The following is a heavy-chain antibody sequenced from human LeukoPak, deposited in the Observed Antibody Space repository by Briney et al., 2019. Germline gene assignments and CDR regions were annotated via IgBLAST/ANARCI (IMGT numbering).Heavy chain of an antibody. J-gene: IGHJ3*01. V-gene: IGHV3-15*01. CDR2: IKSKIDGGTI. Sequence: GGSLRLSCAASGFSFNNAWMTWVRQAPGKGLEWVGRIKSKIDGGTIDYAAPVKGRFTISRDDSIHTLYIQMNSLKIEDTAVYHCTTDVGGYCSSSSCSSGAFDLWGRGTTVTVSS. D-gene: IGHD2-2*01. CDR3: TTDVGGYCSSSSCSSGAFDL. CDR1: GFSFNNAW.